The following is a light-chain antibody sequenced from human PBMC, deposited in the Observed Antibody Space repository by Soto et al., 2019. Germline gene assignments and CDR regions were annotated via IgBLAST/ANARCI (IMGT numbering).Light chain of an antibody. J-gene: IGLJ3*02. CDR2: EDY. CDR1: SGSIASYY. CDR3: QSYHASNVV. V-gene: IGLV6-57*01. Sequence: NFMLTQPHSVSESPGKTVTISCTRSSGSIASYYVQWYQQRPGSSPTTVIYEDYQRPSGVPDRFSGSIDSSSNSASLTISGLKTEDEADYYCQSYHASNVVFGGGTKVTVL.